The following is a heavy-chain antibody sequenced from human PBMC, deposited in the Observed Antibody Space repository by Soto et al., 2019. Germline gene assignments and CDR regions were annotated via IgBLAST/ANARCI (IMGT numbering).Heavy chain of an antibody. CDR2: IYYSGST. V-gene: IGHV4-31*03. D-gene: IGHD6-19*01. Sequence: SETRSLTCTVAGGSISSGGYYWSWIRQHPGKGLEWIGYIYYSGSTYYNPSLKSRVTISVDTSKNQFSLKLSSVTAADTAVYYCARGGLEQWLGYYYYYGMDVSGQGTTVTVSS. J-gene: IGHJ6*02. CDR1: GGSISSGGYY. CDR3: ARGGLEQWLGYYYYYGMDV.